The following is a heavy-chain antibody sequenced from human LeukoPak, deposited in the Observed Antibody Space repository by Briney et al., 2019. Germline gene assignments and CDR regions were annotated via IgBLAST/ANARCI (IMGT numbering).Heavy chain of an antibody. CDR1: GYTFTGYY. CDR2: INPNSGGT. CDR3: ARDRGSSFNSDY. J-gene: IGHJ4*02. D-gene: IGHD6-13*01. V-gene: IGHV1-2*02. Sequence: GASVKVSCKASGYTFTGYYMHWVRQAPGQGLEWMGWINPNSGGTNYAQKFQGRATMTRDTSISTAYMELSRLRSDDTAVYYCARDRGSSFNSDYWGQGTLVTVSS.